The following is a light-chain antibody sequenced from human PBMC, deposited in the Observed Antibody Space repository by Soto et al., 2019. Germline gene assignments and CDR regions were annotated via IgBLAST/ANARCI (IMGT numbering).Light chain of an antibody. Sequence: DIVMTQSPDSLAVSLGERATINCKSSQSVLYSSNNKNYLAWYQQKPGQPPKLLIYWASTRESGVPDRFSGSGSVTDFNLTIRSLQAEDVAVYYCQQYYSTPWTFGQGTKVEIK. CDR2: WAS. CDR3: QQYYSTPWT. V-gene: IGKV4-1*01. J-gene: IGKJ1*01. CDR1: QSVLYSSNNKNY.